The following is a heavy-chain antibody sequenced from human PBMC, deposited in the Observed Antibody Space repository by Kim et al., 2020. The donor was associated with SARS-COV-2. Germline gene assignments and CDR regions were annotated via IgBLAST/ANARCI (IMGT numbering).Heavy chain of an antibody. CDR3: AKSANGSGNNPSYCYYGMDV. D-gene: IGHD3-10*01. CDR2: ISGSGGST. Sequence: GGSLRLSCAASGFTFSSYAMSWVRQAPGKGLEWVSAISGSGGSTYYADSVKGRFTISRDNSKNTLYLQMNSLRAEDTAVYYCAKSANGSGNNPSYCYYGMDVWGQGTTVTVSS. J-gene: IGHJ6*02. V-gene: IGHV3-23*01. CDR1: GFTFSSYA.